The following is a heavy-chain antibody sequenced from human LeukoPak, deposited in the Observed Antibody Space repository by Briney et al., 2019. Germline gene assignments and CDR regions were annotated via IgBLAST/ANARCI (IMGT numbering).Heavy chain of an antibody. CDR1: GFTVSSNY. CDR2: ISGSGGST. Sequence: PGGSLRLSCAASGFTVSSNYMSWVRQAPGKGLEWVSAISGSGGSTYYADSVKGRFTISRDNSKNTLYLQMNSLRAEDTAVYYCAKVGVGAIFAFDIWGQGTMVTVSS. D-gene: IGHD1-26*01. CDR3: AKVGVGAIFAFDI. V-gene: IGHV3-23*01. J-gene: IGHJ3*02.